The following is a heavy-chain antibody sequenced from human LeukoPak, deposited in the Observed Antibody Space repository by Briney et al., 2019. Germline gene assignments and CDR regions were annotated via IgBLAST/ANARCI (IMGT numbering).Heavy chain of an antibody. D-gene: IGHD4-17*01. J-gene: IGHJ6*02. Sequence: GGSLRLSCAASGFTFDDYAMHWVRQAPGKGLEWVSLISWDGGSTYYADSVKGRFTISRDNSKNSLYLQMNSLRAEDTALYYCAKDIGAGGDDYGDYGYYYYGMDVWGQGTTVTVSS. CDR1: GFTFDDYA. CDR2: ISWDGGST. CDR3: AKDIGAGGDDYGDYGYYYYGMDV. V-gene: IGHV3-43D*03.